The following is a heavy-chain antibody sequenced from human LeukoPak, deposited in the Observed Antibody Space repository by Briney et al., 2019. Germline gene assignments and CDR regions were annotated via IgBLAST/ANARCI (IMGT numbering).Heavy chain of an antibody. CDR1: GFTFSDYS. Sequence: GGSLRLSCAASGFTFSDYSMSWIRPGPGQGLEGVSYVSTSSSYTNYEDSVKGRFTISRDNAKNSLYLQMNSLRAEDTAVYYCARDRYYASGSYNWFDPWGQGTLVTVSS. J-gene: IGHJ5*02. D-gene: IGHD3-10*01. CDR3: ARDRYYASGSYNWFDP. CDR2: VSTSSSYT. V-gene: IGHV3-11*05.